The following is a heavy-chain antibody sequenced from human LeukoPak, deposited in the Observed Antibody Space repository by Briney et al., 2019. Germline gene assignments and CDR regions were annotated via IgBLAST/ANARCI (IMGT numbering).Heavy chain of an antibody. CDR2: IYTTKST. J-gene: IGHJ4*02. V-gene: IGHV4-4*07. D-gene: IGHD2-2*02. CDR3: ARYSSAPARGVDY. Sequence: PSETLSLTCTVPGGSISSSYWSWIRPTPGKGLEWIGPIYTTKSTNYNPTIKSRGTMSLATPKKQFYMRLSSVTAADTAVDYWARYSSAPARGVDYWGQGTLVTVSS. CDR1: GGSISSSY.